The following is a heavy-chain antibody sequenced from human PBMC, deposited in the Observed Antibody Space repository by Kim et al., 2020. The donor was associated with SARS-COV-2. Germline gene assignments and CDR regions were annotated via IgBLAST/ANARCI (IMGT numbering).Heavy chain of an antibody. CDR1: GGTFSSYA. D-gene: IGHD3-9*01. J-gene: IGHJ4*02. V-gene: IGHV1-69*13. CDR2: IIPIFGTA. CDR3: ARDILTGYPQKTGDY. Sequence: SVKVSCKASGGTFSSYAISWVRQAPGQGLEWMGGIIPIFGTANYAQKFQGRVTITADESTSTAYMELSSLRSEDTAVYYCARDILTGYPQKTGDYWGQGTLVTVSS.